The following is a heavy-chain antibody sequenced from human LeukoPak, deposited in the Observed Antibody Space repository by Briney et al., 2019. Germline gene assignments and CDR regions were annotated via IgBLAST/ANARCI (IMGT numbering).Heavy chain of an antibody. D-gene: IGHD2-2*01. V-gene: IGHV3-23*01. CDR2: VSGSGGGT. J-gene: IGHJ4*02. Sequence: GGSLRLSCAASGFTFSSYAMNWVRLAPGKGLEWVSAVSGSGGGTYYADSVKGRFTISRDNSRNTLYLQMNNLRAEDTAVYYCAKGFCDTTSCSSDYWGQGTLVTVSS. CDR1: GFTFSSYA. CDR3: AKGFCDTTSCSSDY.